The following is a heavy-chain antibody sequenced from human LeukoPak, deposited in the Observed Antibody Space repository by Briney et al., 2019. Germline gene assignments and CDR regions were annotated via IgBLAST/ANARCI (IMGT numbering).Heavy chain of an antibody. D-gene: IGHD6-19*01. V-gene: IGHV4-59*08. Sequence: SETLSLTCTVSGDSITSYYWSWIRQPPGKGLEWIGYIYYSGSTNYNPSLKSRVTISLDTSKNQFSLKLLSVTAADTAVYYCVRHLSGFSSGKFDSWGQGTLVTVSS. J-gene: IGHJ4*02. CDR3: VRHLSGFSSGKFDS. CDR1: GDSITSYY. CDR2: IYYSGST.